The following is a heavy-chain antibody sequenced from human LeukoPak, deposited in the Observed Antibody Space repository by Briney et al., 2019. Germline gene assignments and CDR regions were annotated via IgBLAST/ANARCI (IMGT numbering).Heavy chain of an antibody. CDR2: IHYSGST. J-gene: IGHJ3*02. CDR1: GGSIIRSRYY. Sequence: SETLSLTHTVAGGSIIRSRYYSGLLRQPPSNGLGWIGSIHYSGSTYYNPSLKSRVTTSVDTSKNQFSLKLSSVTAADTAVYYCARSRSSSSYDAFDIWGKGTMVTVSS. V-gene: IGHV4-39*01. D-gene: IGHD2-2*01. CDR3: ARSRSSSSYDAFDI.